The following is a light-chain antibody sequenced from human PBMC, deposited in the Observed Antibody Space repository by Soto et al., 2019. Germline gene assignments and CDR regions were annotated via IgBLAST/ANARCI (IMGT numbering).Light chain of an antibody. Sequence: DIQMTQSPSTLSASVGDRVTITCRASQSMSSWLAWNQQKPEKAPKLLIYKASSLERGGPSRFSGGGSGTEFTLTISMLQHDVFANYYCQQYNSSPTFGQGTKVEIK. CDR1: QSMSSW. CDR2: KAS. V-gene: IGKV1-5*03. CDR3: QQYNSSPT. J-gene: IGKJ1*01.